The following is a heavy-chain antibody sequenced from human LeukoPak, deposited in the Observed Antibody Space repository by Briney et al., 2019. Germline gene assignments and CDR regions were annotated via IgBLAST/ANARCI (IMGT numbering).Heavy chain of an antibody. CDR2: IYYSGST. J-gene: IGHJ5*02. D-gene: IGHD1-26*01. Sequence: SETLSLTCTVSGGSISSYYWSWIRQPPGKGLEWIGYIYYSGSTNYNPSLKSRVTISVDTSKNQFSLKLSSVTAADTAVYYCAREVLYSGTAVGWFDPWGQGTLVTVSS. V-gene: IGHV4-59*12. CDR3: AREVLYSGTAVGWFDP. CDR1: GGSISSYY.